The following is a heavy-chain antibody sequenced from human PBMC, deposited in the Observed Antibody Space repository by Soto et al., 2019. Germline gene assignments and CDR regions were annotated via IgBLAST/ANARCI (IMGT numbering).Heavy chain of an antibody. D-gene: IGHD1-1*01. V-gene: IGHV1-2*02. CDR3: AREPATETPEGVHF. J-gene: IGHJ4*02. Sequence: ASVKVSCKASGYTFSDYYIHWVRQAPGQGLEWMGWINPNSGGTKYAPKFQGGVTMTRDTSITTAYMELSRLRSGDTAVYYCAREPATETPEGVHFWGPAPLDTVCS. CDR1: GYTFSDYY. CDR2: INPNSGGT.